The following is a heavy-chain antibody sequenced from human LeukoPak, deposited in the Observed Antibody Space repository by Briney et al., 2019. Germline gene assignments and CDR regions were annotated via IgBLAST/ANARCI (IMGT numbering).Heavy chain of an antibody. Sequence: PGGSLRLSCTASGFTFSSYAMHWVRQAPGKGLEYVSAISSNGGSTYYADSVKGRFTISRDNSKNTLYLQMSSLRAEDTAVYYCVKSEFRGYSYGQIDYWGQGTLVTVSS. CDR1: GFTFSSYA. V-gene: IGHV3-64D*06. D-gene: IGHD5-18*01. CDR2: ISSNGGST. J-gene: IGHJ4*02. CDR3: VKSEFRGYSYGQIDY.